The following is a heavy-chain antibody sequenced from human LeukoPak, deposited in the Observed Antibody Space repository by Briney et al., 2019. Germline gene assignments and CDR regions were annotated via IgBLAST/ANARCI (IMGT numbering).Heavy chain of an antibody. Sequence: GGSLRLSCAASGFTFSSFWMSWVRRAPGKGREGVANIKQDGSEKYYVDSVKGRFTISRDNAKNSLYLQMNSLRAEDTAVYYCARDVAVAGTANYYYYYGMDVWGKGTTVTVSS. D-gene: IGHD6-19*01. CDR1: GFTFSSFW. J-gene: IGHJ6*04. V-gene: IGHV3-7*03. CDR2: IKQDGSEK. CDR3: ARDVAVAGTANYYYYYGMDV.